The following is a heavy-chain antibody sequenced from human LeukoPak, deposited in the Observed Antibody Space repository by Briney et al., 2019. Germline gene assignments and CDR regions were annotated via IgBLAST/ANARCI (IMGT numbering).Heavy chain of an antibody. V-gene: IGHV3-30*04. CDR2: ISYDGSNK. Sequence: GESLRLSCAASGFTFSSYAMHWVRQAPGKGLEWVAVISYDGSNKYYADSVKGRFTISRDNSKNTLYLQMNSLRAEDTAVYYCARDRKRYSSGWYLGPIDYWGQGTLVTVSS. J-gene: IGHJ4*02. CDR1: GFTFSSYA. D-gene: IGHD6-19*01. CDR3: ARDRKRYSSGWYLGPIDY.